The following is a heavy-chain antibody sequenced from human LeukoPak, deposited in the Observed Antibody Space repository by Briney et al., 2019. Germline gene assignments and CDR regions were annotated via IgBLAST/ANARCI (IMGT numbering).Heavy chain of an antibody. CDR1: GFTFSSYS. CDR2: ITSSSRYI. CDR3: AKFFLPYLAGGTGSR. V-gene: IGHV3-21*04. D-gene: IGHD3-10*01. Sequence: GGSLRLSCAASGFTFSSYSMNWVRQAPGKGLEWVSSITSSSRYIYYADSVKGRFTISRDNSKNTLYLQMNSLRAEDTALYYCAKFFLPYLAGGTGSRWGQGTLVTVSS. J-gene: IGHJ4*02.